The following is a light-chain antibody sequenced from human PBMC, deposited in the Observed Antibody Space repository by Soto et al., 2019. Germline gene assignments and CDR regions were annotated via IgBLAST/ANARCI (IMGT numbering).Light chain of an antibody. CDR2: NAS. CDR1: QSISNY. J-gene: IGKJ4*01. CDR3: QQYMTYPLT. V-gene: IGKV1-5*03. Sequence: DIQMTQFPSTLSASVGDRVTITCRASQSISNYLAWYQQKSGKAPKFLIYNASILESGVPSRFSGSGSGTEFTLTITSLQPDDFATYYCQQYMTYPLTFGGGTKVEIK.